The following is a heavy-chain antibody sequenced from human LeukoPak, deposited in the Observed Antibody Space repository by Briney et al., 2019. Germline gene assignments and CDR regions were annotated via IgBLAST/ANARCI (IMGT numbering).Heavy chain of an antibody. D-gene: IGHD3-10*01. CDR2: IIPMFGTA. CDR3: ARADPFYGAGSYAGSWFDP. CDR1: GGTFSSYA. Sequence: ASVKVSCKASGGTFSSYAISWVRQAPGQGLEWMGGIIPMFGTANYAQKLQGRVTITAEKSTSTAYMVLSSLRSEDTAVYYCARADPFYGAGSYAGSWFDPWGQGTLVTVSS. V-gene: IGHV1-69*06. J-gene: IGHJ5*02.